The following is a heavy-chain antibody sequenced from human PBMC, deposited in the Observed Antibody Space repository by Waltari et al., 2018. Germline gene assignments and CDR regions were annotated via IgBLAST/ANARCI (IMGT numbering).Heavy chain of an antibody. CDR1: EYTFTSSY. Sequence: QVQLVQSGAEVKKPGASVKISCKTSEYTFTSSYIHWVRQAPGQGLEWMGIINPSGGSTIYAQKFQGRVTMTRDTSTSTVYMELSSLRSDDTAVYYCALDTGALWMDVWGQGTTVTVPS. CDR2: INPSGGST. D-gene: IGHD2-21*01. CDR3: ALDTGALWMDV. V-gene: IGHV1-46*01. J-gene: IGHJ6*02.